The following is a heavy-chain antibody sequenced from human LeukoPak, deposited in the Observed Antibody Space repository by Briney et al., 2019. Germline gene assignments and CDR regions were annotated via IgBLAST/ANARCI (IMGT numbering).Heavy chain of an antibody. D-gene: IGHD2-21*02. V-gene: IGHV4-30-4*01. J-gene: IGHJ5*02. Sequence: SETLSLTCTVSGGAISSGDYYWSWIRQSPGKGLEWIGYIYYSGSTYYSPSLRSRVTMSVDTSKNQLSLKLSSVTAADTAVYYCASVRGGSDFLGPWGQGILVTVSS. CDR3: ASVRGGSDFLGP. CDR1: GGAISSGDYY. CDR2: IYYSGST.